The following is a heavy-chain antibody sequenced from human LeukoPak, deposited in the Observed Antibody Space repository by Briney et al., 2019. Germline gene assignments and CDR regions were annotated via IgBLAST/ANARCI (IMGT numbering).Heavy chain of an antibody. J-gene: IGHJ4*02. CDR2: LHHSGTT. V-gene: IGHV4-38-2*02. CDR3: TRDGYLIAGSRFDD. Sequence: SETLSLTCTVSGYSISDGYYWGWIRQPPGKGLEWIGSLHHSGTTYFNPSLESRVTTSVDTSKNQIFLRMTSVTAADTAVYYCTRDGYLIAGSRFDDWGQGTLVTVTS. CDR1: GYSISDGYY. D-gene: IGHD2-2*03.